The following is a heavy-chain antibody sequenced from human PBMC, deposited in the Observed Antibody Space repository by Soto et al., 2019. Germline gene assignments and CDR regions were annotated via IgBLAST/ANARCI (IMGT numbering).Heavy chain of an antibody. D-gene: IGHD2-8*01. J-gene: IGHJ3*02. Sequence: VGSLRLSCAASGLTFSNAWMSWVRQAPGKGLEWVGRIKSKTDGGTTDYAAPVKGRFTISRDDSKNTLYLQMNSLKTEDTAVYYCTTADIVLMVYASNDAFDIWGQGTMVTVSS. V-gene: IGHV3-15*01. CDR1: GLTFSNAW. CDR2: IKSKTDGGTT. CDR3: TTADIVLMVYASNDAFDI.